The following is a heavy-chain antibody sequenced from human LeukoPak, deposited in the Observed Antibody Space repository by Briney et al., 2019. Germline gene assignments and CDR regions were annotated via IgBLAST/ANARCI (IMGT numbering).Heavy chain of an antibody. CDR1: GFTVSSNY. J-gene: IGHJ5*02. CDR3: ARVGPDFVIVVS. Sequence: GGSLRPSCAASGFTVSSNYMIWVRQAPGKGLDWVSVIYSDGNTYYADPVKGRFSISRDNSKNTLYLQMNSLKAEDTAVYYCARVGPDFVIVVSWGQGTLVTVSS. V-gene: IGHV3-53*01. CDR2: IYSDGNT. D-gene: IGHD3-22*01.